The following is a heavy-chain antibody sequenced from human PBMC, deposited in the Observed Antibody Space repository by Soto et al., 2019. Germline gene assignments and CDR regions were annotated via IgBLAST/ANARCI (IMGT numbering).Heavy chain of an antibody. CDR1: GGTFNYDA. J-gene: IGHJ6*02. Sequence: QVQLVQSGAEVKKPGSSVKVSCKASGGTFNYDAITWVRQAPGQGLEWMGGIIPIFNTANYAQKFQGRVTITANESTSTAYLELTSLSSKDTALYYCARCRPTDYVGNNNSCMDVWGRGTSVTVS. V-gene: IGHV1-69*01. CDR3: ARCRPTDYVGNNNSCMDV. CDR2: IIPIFNTA. D-gene: IGHD4-17*01.